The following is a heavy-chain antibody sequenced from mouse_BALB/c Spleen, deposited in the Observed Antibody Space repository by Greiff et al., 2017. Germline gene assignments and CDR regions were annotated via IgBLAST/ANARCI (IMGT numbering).Heavy chain of an antibody. Sequence: EVKVEESGPGLVKPSQSLSLTCSVTGYSITSGYYWNWIRQFPGNKLEWMGYISYDGSNNYNPSLKNRISITRDTSKNQFFLKLNSVTTEDAATYYCARDRDDGSPSWFAYWGQGTLVTVSA. CDR3: ARDRDDGSPSWFAY. CDR1: GYSITSGYY. V-gene: IGHV3-6*02. CDR2: ISYDGSN. D-gene: IGHD1-1*01. J-gene: IGHJ3*01.